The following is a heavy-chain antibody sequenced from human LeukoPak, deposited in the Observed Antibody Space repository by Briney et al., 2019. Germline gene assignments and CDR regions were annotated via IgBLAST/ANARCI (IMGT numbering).Heavy chain of an antibody. J-gene: IGHJ4*02. CDR2: ISVDNDNP. D-gene: IGHD2-2*01. CDR3: ARDGTSTDDY. Sequence: GASVTVSCTTSGYTFSNFGINWVRQAPGQGREWMGWISVDNDNPNYGQKFQGRFTVTTDSSTSTAYMELRNLTFDDTAVYYCARDGTSTDDYWGQGTLVTVSS. CDR1: GYTFSNFG. V-gene: IGHV1-18*01.